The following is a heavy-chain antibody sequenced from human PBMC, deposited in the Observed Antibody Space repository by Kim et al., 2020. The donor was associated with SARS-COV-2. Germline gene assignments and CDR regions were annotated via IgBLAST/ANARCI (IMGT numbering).Heavy chain of an antibody. J-gene: IGHJ1*01. CDR2: IKSKTDGGTT. CDR3: TTDLAPYSSSWPQYLH. D-gene: IGHD6-13*01. V-gene: IGHV3-15*01. Sequence: GGSLRLSCAASGFTFSNAWMSWVRQAPGKGLEWVGRIKSKTDGGTTDYAAPVKGRFTISRDDSKNTLYLQMNSLKTEDTAVYYCTTDLAPYSSSWPQYLHWGQGILVTVSS. CDR1: GFTFSNAW.